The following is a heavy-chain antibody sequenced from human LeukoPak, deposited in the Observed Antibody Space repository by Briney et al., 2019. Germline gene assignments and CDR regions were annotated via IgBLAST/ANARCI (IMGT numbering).Heavy chain of an antibody. J-gene: IGHJ6*02. D-gene: IGHD2-8*01. CDR3: ATAARGYCTNGVCYTNYYYGMDV. Sequence: GGSLRLSCAASGFTFSNAWMSWVRQAPGKGLEWVGRIKSKTDGGTTDYAAPVKGRFTISRDVSKNTLYLQMNSLKTEDTAVYYCATAARGYCTNGVCYTNYYYGMDVWGQGTTVTVSS. V-gene: IGHV3-15*01. CDR2: IKSKTDGGTT. CDR1: GFTFSNAW.